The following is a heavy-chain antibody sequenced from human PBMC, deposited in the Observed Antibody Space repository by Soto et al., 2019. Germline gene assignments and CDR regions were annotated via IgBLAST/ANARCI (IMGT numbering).Heavy chain of an antibody. J-gene: IGHJ6*02. D-gene: IGHD2-15*01. CDR3: ARAYCSGGSCYPNYYYYYGMDV. Sequence: QVKLVQSGAEVKKPGASVKVSCKASGYTFTSYGISWVRQAPGQGLEWMGWISAYNGNTNYAQKLQGRVTMTTDTSTSTAYMELRSLRSDDTAVYYCARAYCSGGSCYPNYYYYYGMDVWGQGTTVTVSS. CDR2: ISAYNGNT. V-gene: IGHV1-18*01. CDR1: GYTFTSYG.